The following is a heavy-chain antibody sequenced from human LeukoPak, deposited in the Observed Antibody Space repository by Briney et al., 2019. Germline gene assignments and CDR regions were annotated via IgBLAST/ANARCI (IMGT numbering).Heavy chain of an antibody. D-gene: IGHD2-2*01. V-gene: IGHV3-30-3*01. Sequence: PGRSLRLSCAASGFTFSSYAMHWVRQAPGKGLEWVAVISYDGSNKYYADSVKGRFTISRDNSKNTLYLQMNSLRAEDTAVYYCARGGYCSSTSCYSDAFDIWGHGTMVTVPS. CDR2: ISYDGSNK. CDR3: ARGGYCSSTSCYSDAFDI. CDR1: GFTFSSYA. J-gene: IGHJ3*02.